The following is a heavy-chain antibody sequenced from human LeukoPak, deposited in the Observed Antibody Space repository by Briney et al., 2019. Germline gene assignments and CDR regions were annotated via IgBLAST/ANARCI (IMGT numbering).Heavy chain of an antibody. CDR3: AREARYAATYYLDY. CDR1: GFNFKTYA. D-gene: IGHD1-26*01. J-gene: IGHJ4*03. CDR2: ITYDGNNK. V-gene: IGHV3-30*04. Sequence: GRSLRLSCAASGFNFKTYAMHWVRQAPGKGLEWLAVITYDGNNKYYEDSVKGQVTLSRDNPKKALYLQMDNLIGEDTAVYYCAREARYAATYYLDYWCHGTLVTVSS.